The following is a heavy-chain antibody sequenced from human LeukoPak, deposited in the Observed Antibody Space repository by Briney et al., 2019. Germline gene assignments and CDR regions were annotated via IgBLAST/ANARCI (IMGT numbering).Heavy chain of an antibody. CDR1: GFTFSNAW. D-gene: IGHD1-26*01. Sequence: PGGSLRLSCAASGFTFSNAWMSWVRQAPGKGLEWVGRIKSKTDGGTTDYAAPVKGRFTISRDDSKNTLYLQMDSLKTEDTAVYYCTTIKWELLLNGYWGQGTLVTVSS. V-gene: IGHV3-15*01. CDR2: IKSKTDGGTT. CDR3: TTIKWELLLNGY. J-gene: IGHJ4*02.